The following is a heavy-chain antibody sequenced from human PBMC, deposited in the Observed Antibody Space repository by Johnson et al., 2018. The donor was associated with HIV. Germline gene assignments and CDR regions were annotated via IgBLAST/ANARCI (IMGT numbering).Heavy chain of an antibody. J-gene: IGHJ3*02. CDR2: ISYDGSNK. CDR1: GFTFSSYA. Sequence: QVQLVESGGGVVQPGRSLRLSCAASGFTFSSYAMHWVRQAPGKGLEWVAVISYDGSNKYYADSVKGRFTISRDNSKKPLYLQMNSLKTEDTAVYYCRSSSWYSYLAFDIWGQGTMVSVSS. D-gene: IGHD6-13*01. CDR3: RSSSWYSYLAFDI. V-gene: IGHV3-30-3*01.